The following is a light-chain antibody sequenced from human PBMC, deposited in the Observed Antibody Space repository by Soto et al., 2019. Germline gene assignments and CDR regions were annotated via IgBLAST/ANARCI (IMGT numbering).Light chain of an antibody. CDR1: SGHSSYA. CDR3: QTWGTGIGV. Sequence: QLVLTQSPSASASLGASVKLTCTLSSGHSSYAIAWHQQQPEKGPRYLMRLNSDGSHNKGDGIPDRFSGSSSGAERYLTISSLQSEDEADYYCQTWGTGIGVFGGGTKLTVL. J-gene: IGLJ2*01. V-gene: IGLV4-69*01. CDR2: LNSDGSH.